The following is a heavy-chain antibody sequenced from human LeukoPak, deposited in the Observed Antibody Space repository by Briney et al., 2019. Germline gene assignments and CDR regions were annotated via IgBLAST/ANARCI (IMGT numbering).Heavy chain of an antibody. CDR3: AKVGGGDWYY. CDR2: ISYDGSNK. D-gene: IGHD2-21*02. CDR1: GFTFSSYG. V-gene: IGHV3-30*18. Sequence: PGGSLRLSCAASGFTFSSYGMHWVRQAPGKGLEWVAVISYDGSNKYYADSVKGRFTISRDNSKNTLYLQMNSLRAEDTAVYYCAKVGGGDWYYWGQGTLVTVSS. J-gene: IGHJ4*02.